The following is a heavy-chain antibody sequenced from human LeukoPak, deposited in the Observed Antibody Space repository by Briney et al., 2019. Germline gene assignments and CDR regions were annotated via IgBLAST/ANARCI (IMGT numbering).Heavy chain of an antibody. D-gene: IGHD3-22*01. J-gene: IGHJ4*02. CDR2: ISWNSGSI. CDR1: GFTFDDYA. V-gene: IGHV3-9*01. CDR3: AKSSYYDSSIPKYDY. Sequence: PGGSLRLSCAASGFTFDDYAMHWVRQAPGKGLEWVSGISWNSGSIGYADPVKGRFTISRDNAKNSLYLQMNSLRAEDTALYYCAKSSYYDSSIPKYDYWGQGTLVTVSS.